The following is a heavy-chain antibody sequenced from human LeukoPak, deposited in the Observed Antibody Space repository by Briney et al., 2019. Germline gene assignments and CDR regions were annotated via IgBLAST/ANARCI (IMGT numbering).Heavy chain of an antibody. J-gene: IGHJ4*02. V-gene: IGHV4-59*01. CDR3: ARDTGLGTDF. CDR2: LDYTGTT. CDR1: GAFFDIYF. D-gene: IGHD7-27*01. Sequence: PSETLSLACNVSGAFFDIYFWNWIRQPPGRGLEWIGNLDYTGTTNCNPSLRSRVSMSLDASESQFSLKLTSVTTADTAVYYCARDTGLGTDFWGQGTLITVSS.